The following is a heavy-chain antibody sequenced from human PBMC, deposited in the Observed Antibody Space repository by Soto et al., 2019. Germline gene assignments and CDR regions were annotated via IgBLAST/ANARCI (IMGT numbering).Heavy chain of an antibody. CDR3: AKLVVPTSSWFDP. CDR2: IYYSGST. V-gene: IGHV4-39*01. J-gene: IGHJ5*02. D-gene: IGHD2-21*01. CDR1: GGSIGYSNYY. Sequence: SETLSLTCTVSGGSIGYSNYYWGWIRQPPGKALEWIGTIYYSGSTYYNPSLKSRVTMSVDTSKNQFSLKLTSVAAADTAVYYCAKLVVPTSSWFDPWGQGTLVTV.